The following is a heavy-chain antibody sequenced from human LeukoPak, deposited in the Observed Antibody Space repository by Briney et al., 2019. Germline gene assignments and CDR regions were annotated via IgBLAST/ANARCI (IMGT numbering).Heavy chain of an antibody. D-gene: IGHD6-13*01. J-gene: IGHJ6*02. CDR2: IYYSGST. CDR1: GGSISSSSYY. CDR3: ARTGSSSWNYYYYGMDV. Sequence: SETLSLTCTVSGGSISSSSYYWGWIRQPPGKGLEWIGSIYYSGSTYYNPSLKSRVTISVDTSKNQFSLKLSSVTAADTAVYYCARTGSSSWNYYYYGMDVWGQGTTVTVSS. V-gene: IGHV4-39*01.